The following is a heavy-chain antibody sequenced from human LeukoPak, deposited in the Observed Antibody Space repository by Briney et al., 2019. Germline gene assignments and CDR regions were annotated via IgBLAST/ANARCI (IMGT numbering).Heavy chain of an antibody. CDR2: INHSGST. Sequence: SETLSLTCAVYGGSFSGYYWSWIRQPPGKGLEWIGEINHSGSTNYNPSLKSRVTISVDTSKNQFSLKLSSVTAADTAVYYCARSDYYGSGSYHPLSQPLPYYFDYWGQGTLVTVSS. V-gene: IGHV4-34*01. J-gene: IGHJ4*02. D-gene: IGHD3-10*01. CDR3: ARSDYYGSGSYHPLSQPLPYYFDY. CDR1: GGSFSGYY.